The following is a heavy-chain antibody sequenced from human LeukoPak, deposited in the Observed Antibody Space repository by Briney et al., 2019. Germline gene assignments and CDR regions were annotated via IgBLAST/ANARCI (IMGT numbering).Heavy chain of an antibody. CDR2: ISAYNGNT. Sequence: ASGKVSCKPSGYTFTSYGISWVREAPGQGLEWMGWISAYNGNTNYAHHLQRRVTMTTHTSTSTAYMELRSLISDDTAVYFCATDDIAVAGTNFDYWGQGTMVTVPS. CDR1: GYTFTSYG. D-gene: IGHD6-19*01. CDR3: ATDDIAVAGTNFDY. V-gene: IGHV1-18*01. J-gene: IGHJ4*02.